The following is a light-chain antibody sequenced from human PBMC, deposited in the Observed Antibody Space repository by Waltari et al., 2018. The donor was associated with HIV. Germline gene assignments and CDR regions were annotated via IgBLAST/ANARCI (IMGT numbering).Light chain of an antibody. J-gene: IGLJ2*01. CDR2: DGT. V-gene: IGLV2-14*01. CDR1: TSDIGDYNY. CDR3: SSYSTRTTFVI. Sequence: QSALTQPASVSASRGQSITISCTGTTSDIGDYNYVSWYQQLPGKAPKLMIFDGTKRPSGVSNRFSGSKSGNTASLTISGLQAEDEADYYCSSYSTRTTFVIFGGGTKLTV.